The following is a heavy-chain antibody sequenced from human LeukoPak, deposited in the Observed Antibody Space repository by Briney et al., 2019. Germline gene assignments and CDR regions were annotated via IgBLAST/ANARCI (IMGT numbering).Heavy chain of an antibody. J-gene: IGHJ4*02. V-gene: IGHV1-2*02. CDR2: INPNSGDA. Sequence: ASVKVSCKASGYTFTGYYMHWVRQSPGQGLEWMGWINPNSGDANYARKFQGRVALTRDTSISTAHMELSSLTSDDTAVYFCAREGLSASTWHICDYWGQGTLVTVSS. CDR1: GYTFTGYY. CDR3: AREGLSASTWHICDY. D-gene: IGHD2-2*01.